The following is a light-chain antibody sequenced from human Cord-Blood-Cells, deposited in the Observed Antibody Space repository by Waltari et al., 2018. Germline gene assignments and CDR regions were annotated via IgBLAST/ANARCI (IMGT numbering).Light chain of an antibody. CDR1: LSVSSSY. Sequence: EIVLTQSPGTLSLSPGERATLSCRASLSVSSSYLAWYQQKPGQAPRLLIYGASSRATGIPDRFSGSGSGTDFTLTISRLEPEDFAVYYCQQYGSSPPAYTFGQGTKLEIK. CDR2: GAS. J-gene: IGKJ2*01. V-gene: IGKV3-20*01. CDR3: QQYGSSPPAYT.